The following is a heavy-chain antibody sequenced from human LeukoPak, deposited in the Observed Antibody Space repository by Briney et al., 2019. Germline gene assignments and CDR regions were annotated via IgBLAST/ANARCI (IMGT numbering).Heavy chain of an antibody. D-gene: IGHD1-26*01. CDR1: GFTFSTYT. Sequence: GGSLRLSCAASGFTFSTYTMNWVRQAPGKGLEWVSSISSSLSYIYYADSVKGRFTISRDNAKKSLYLQMNSLRAEDTAVYYCARLVATYGWFDPWGQGTLVTVSS. CDR3: ARLVATYGWFDP. V-gene: IGHV3-21*01. J-gene: IGHJ5*02. CDR2: ISSSLSYI.